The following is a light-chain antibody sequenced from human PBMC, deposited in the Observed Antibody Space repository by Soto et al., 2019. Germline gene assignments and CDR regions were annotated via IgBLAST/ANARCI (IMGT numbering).Light chain of an antibody. CDR3: CSYAGSYTYVI. CDR1: SSDVGVYNY. J-gene: IGLJ2*01. V-gene: IGLV2-11*01. CDR2: DVN. Sequence: QSALTQPRSVSGSPGQSVTISCTGTSSDVGVYNYVSWYQQHPGKAPKLMIYDVNKRPSGVPDRFSGSKSGNTASLTISGLQAEDEADYSCCSYAGSYTYVIFGGGTQLTVL.